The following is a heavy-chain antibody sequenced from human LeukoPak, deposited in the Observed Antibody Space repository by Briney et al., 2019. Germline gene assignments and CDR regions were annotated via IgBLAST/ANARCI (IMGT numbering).Heavy chain of an antibody. CDR1: GFTFSPYW. D-gene: IGHD4/OR15-4a*01. J-gene: IGHJ4*02. CDR2: INGDGRTT. V-gene: IGHV3-74*01. CDR3: ARSMVPLFEG. Sequence: PGGSLRLSCAASGFTFSPYWMHWIRQSPGKGLVWVSRINGDGRTTTYADSVKGRFTISRDNAKNTLYLQMNSLTAEDTAVYYCARSMVPLFEGWGQGTLVTVSS.